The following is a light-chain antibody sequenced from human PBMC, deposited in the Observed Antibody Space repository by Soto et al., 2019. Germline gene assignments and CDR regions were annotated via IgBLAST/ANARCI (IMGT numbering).Light chain of an antibody. CDR1: SSDVGGYNY. Sequence: QSALTQPRSVSGSPGQSVTISCTGTSSDVGGYNYFSWYQQHPGKAPKLMIYDVSKRPSGVPDRFSGSKSGNTASLTISGLQAEDEADYYCCSYAIIDRFGTGTKVTVL. CDR2: DVS. CDR3: CSYAIIDR. V-gene: IGLV2-11*01. J-gene: IGLJ1*01.